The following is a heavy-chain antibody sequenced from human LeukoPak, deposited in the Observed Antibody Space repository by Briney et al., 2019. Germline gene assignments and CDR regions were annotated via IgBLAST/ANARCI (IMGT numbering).Heavy chain of an antibody. CDR3: AGYGNYWDWYFDL. CDR1: GGSISSYY. D-gene: IGHD4-11*01. J-gene: IGHJ2*01. V-gene: IGHV4-4*07. Sequence: SETLSLTCTVSGGSISSYYGSWIRQPAGKGLEWIGRIYSSGSTNYNPSLKSRVTMSVDTSKNQFSLKLSSVTAADTAVYYCAGYGNYWDWYFDLWGRGTLVTVSS. CDR2: IYSSGST.